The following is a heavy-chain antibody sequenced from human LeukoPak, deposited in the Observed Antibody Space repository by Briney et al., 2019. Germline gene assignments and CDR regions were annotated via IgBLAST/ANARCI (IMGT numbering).Heavy chain of an antibody. V-gene: IGHV3-7*01. D-gene: IGHD5-12*01. CDR3: ARGGYSGYDLSFDY. J-gene: IGHJ4*02. CDR1: GFTFSSYW. CDR2: IKQDGSEK. Sequence: PGGSLRLSCAASGFTFSSYWMSWVRQAPGKGLEWVANIKQDGSEKYYVDSVKGRFTISRDNAKNSLYLQMSSLRAEDTAVYYCARGGYSGYDLSFDYWGQGTLVTVSS.